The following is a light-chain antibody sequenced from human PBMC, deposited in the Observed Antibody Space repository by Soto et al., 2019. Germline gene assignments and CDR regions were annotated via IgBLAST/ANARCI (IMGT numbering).Light chain of an antibody. V-gene: IGKV1-5*01. CDR2: DAS. J-gene: IGKJ1*01. CDR1: QSITRW. CDR3: QQYNTYWT. Sequence: DIQMTQSPSTLSAFVGDRVTITCRASQSITRWVAWYQQKPWKVPKLLIYDASTLESGVPSRFSGSGAGREFTLTISSLQPDDLATYYCQQYNTYWTFGQGTQVEIK.